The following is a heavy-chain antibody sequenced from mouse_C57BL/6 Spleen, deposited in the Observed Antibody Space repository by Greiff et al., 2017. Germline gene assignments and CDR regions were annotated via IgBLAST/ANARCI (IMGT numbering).Heavy chain of an antibody. V-gene: IGHV1-82*01. J-gene: IGHJ3*01. CDR2: IYPGDGAT. Sequence: QVQLQQSGPELVKPGASVKISCKASGYAFSSSWMNWVQQRPGKGLEWIGRIYPGDGATNYNGKFKGKATLTADKSSSTAYMQLSSLTSEDSAVYFCAREYYSNYGFDDWGQGTLVTVSA. CDR1: GYAFSSSW. CDR3: AREYYSNYGFDD. D-gene: IGHD2-5*01.